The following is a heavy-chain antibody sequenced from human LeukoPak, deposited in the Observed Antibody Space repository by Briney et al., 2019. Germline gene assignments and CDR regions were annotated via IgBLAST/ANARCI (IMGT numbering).Heavy chain of an antibody. CDR3: ATRYYYDSSDYYLADY. CDR2: FDPEDGET. Sequence: ASVKVSCKVSGYTLTEFSMHWVRQAPGQGLEWMGGFDPEDGETIYAQELQGRVTMTKDTSTDTAYMELSSLRSEDTAVYYCATRYYYDSSDYYLADYWGQGTLVTVS. D-gene: IGHD3-22*01. CDR1: GYTLTEFS. V-gene: IGHV1-24*01. J-gene: IGHJ4*02.